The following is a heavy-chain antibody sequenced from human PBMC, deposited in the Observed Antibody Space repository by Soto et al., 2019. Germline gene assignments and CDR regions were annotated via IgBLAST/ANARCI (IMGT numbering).Heavy chain of an antibody. V-gene: IGHV3-30*18. J-gene: IGHJ4*02. CDR3: AKDRGGDCPDNSCYFGADY. D-gene: IGHD2-2*01. Sequence: VGSLRLSCVGSGFTFSSYGMHWVRQAPGKGLECVAVISDTGSSHYYAASVEGRFTISRENSKNTLSLHMDRLRVEDTAVYYCAKDRGGDCPDNSCYFGADYWGQGTPVTVSS. CDR1: GFTFSSYG. CDR2: ISDTGSSH.